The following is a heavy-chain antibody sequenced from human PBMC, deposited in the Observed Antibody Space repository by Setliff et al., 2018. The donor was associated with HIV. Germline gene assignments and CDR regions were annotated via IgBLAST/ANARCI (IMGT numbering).Heavy chain of an antibody. CDR2: INWNGGGT. J-gene: IGHJ4*02. CDR3: VRDRDWAFDY. CDR1: GFTFDDYG. V-gene: IGHV3-20*04. D-gene: IGHD3-9*01. Sequence: GGSLRLSCTTSGFTFDDYGMSWVRQAPGKGLEWVSSINWNGGGTGYGDSVRGRFTISRDDAKNSLYLQMDSLRAEDTAVYYCVRDRDWAFDYWGQGILVTVSS.